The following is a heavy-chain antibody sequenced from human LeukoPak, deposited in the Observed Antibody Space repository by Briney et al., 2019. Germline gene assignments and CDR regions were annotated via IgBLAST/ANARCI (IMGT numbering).Heavy chain of an antibody. CDR1: GGTFSSYA. CDR3: ARDLALYCSTTSCQDAFDI. CDR2: ISAYHGIT. D-gene: IGHD2-2*01. V-gene: IGHV1-18*01. J-gene: IGHJ3*02. Sequence: GASAKVSCKASGGTFSSYAISWVRQAPGQGLEWMGWISAYHGITNYAQKLQGRVTMTTDTSTSTAYMELRSLRSDDTAVFYCARDLALYCSTTSCQDAFDIWGQGTMVTVSS.